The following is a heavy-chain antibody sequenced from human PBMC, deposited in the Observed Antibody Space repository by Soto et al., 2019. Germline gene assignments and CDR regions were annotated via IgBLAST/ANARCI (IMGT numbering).Heavy chain of an antibody. J-gene: IGHJ5*02. CDR1: GGSISSGGYY. Sequence: SETLSLTCTVSGGSISSGGYYWSWIRQHPGKGLEWIGYIYYSGSTYYNPSLKSRVTISVDTSKNQFSLKLSSVTAADTAVYYCARSPSRVNWFDPWGQGTLVTVSS. V-gene: IGHV4-31*03. CDR2: IYYSGST. CDR3: ARSPSRVNWFDP. D-gene: IGHD3-10*01.